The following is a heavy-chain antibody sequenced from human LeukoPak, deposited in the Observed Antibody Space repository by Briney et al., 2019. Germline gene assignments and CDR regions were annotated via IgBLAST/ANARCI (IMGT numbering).Heavy chain of an antibody. Sequence: PGGSLRLSCAASGFAFSSYAMHWVRQVPGKGLEYVSAISSGGGSTYYANSVKGGFTISRDDSKNTLYLQMGSLRAEDMAVYYCARVVAVYYDAFDLWGQGTMVTVSS. D-gene: IGHD2-15*01. CDR2: ISSGGGST. V-gene: IGHV3-64*01. CDR3: ARVVAVYYDAFDL. J-gene: IGHJ3*01. CDR1: GFAFSSYA.